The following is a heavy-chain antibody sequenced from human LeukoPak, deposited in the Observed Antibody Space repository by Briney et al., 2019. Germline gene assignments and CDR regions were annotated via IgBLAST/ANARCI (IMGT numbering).Heavy chain of an antibody. CDR1: GFTFSSYA. Sequence: GGSLRLSCAASGFTFSSYAMSWVRQAPGKGLEWVSGISGSGGSTYYADTVKGRFTISRDNSKNRLYLQMNSLRAEDTAVYYCAKRPRGNYLDPFDYWGQGTLVTVSS. CDR3: AKRPRGNYLDPFDY. J-gene: IGHJ4*02. V-gene: IGHV3-23*01. D-gene: IGHD3-10*01. CDR2: ISGSGGST.